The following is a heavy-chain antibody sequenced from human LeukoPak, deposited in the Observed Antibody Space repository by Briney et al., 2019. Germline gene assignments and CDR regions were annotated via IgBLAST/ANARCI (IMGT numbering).Heavy chain of an antibody. Sequence: GGSLRLSCAASGFTFSSYAMHWVRQAPGKGLEWVAVISYDGSNKYYADSVKGRFTISRDNSKNTLYLQMNSLRAEDTAVYYCARAPRWLVPYFDYWGQGTLVTVSS. CDR1: GFTFSSYA. CDR3: ARAPRWLVPYFDY. J-gene: IGHJ4*02. V-gene: IGHV3-30*04. CDR2: ISYDGSNK. D-gene: IGHD6-19*01.